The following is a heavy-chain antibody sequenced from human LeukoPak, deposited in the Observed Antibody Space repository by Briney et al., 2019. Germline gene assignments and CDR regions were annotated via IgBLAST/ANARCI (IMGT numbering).Heavy chain of an antibody. CDR1: GFTFTSYS. J-gene: IGHJ4*02. D-gene: IGHD1-26*01. V-gene: IGHV3-23*01. Sequence: TGRSLRLSCAASGFTFTSYSMNWVRKAPGKGLEWVSTISGGGGSTYYADSVKGRFTISRDNSKNTLYLQVNSLRAEDTAVYYCAKGGKWDVTPFDYWGQGTLVTVSS. CDR2: ISGGGGST. CDR3: AKGGKWDVTPFDY.